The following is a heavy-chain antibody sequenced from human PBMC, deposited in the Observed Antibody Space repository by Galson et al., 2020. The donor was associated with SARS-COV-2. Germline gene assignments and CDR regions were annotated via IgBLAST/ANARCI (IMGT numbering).Heavy chain of an antibody. V-gene: IGHV1-69*05. CDR3: ARGHAHYDNSGYLTGWFDP. Sequence: ASVKVSCNASGGTFSNYAISWVRQAPGQGLEWMGGIIPFLCTPNYAQKFQDSVTITTDESTSTAYMQLNSLRSDDTAVYYCARGHAHYDNSGYLTGWFDPWGQGTLVTVSS. J-gene: IGHJ5*02. CDR1: GGTFSNYA. CDR2: IIPFLCTP. D-gene: IGHD3-22*01.